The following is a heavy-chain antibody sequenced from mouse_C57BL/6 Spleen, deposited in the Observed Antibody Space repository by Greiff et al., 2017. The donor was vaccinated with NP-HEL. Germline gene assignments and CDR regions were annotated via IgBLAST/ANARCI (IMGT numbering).Heavy chain of an antibody. J-gene: IGHJ4*01. V-gene: IGHV7-1*01. Sequence: EVQLVESGGGLVQSGRSLRLSCATSGFTFSDFYMEWVRQAPGKGLEWIAASRNKATDYTTEYSASVKGRFIVSRDTSQSILYLQMTALRAEDTAIYYCARDEGDYWGQGTSVTVSS. CDR2: SRNKATDYTT. CDR3: ARDEGDY. CDR1: GFTFSDFY.